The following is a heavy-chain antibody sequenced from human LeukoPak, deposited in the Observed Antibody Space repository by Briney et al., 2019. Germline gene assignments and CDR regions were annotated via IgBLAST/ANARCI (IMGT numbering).Heavy chain of an antibody. D-gene: IGHD4-17*01. J-gene: IGHJ6*02. V-gene: IGHV1-8*01. CDR2: MNPNSGNT. Sequence: ASVKVSCKASGYTFTSYDINWVRQATGQGLEWMGWMNPNSGNTGYAQKFQGRVTMTRNTSISTAYMELRSLRSEDTAVYYCARGYSDSLLFYYGMDVWGQGTTVTVSS. CDR3: ARGYSDSLLFYYGMDV. CDR1: GYTFTSYD.